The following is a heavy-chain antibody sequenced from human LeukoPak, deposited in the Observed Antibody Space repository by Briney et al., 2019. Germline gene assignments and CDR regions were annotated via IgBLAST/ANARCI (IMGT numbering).Heavy chain of an antibody. CDR2: FSRSSGSI. V-gene: IGHV3-9*01. D-gene: IGHD3-22*01. CDR1: GFTFDDYA. CDR3: AKDATYYYDSSGYYFDY. Sequence: AGRSLRLSCAAPGFTFDDYAMHWVRQAPGKGLEGVSGFSRSSGSIGYADSVKGRVTISRDNAKNSLYLQMNSLRAEDTALYYCAKDATYYYDSSGYYFDYWGQGTLVTVSS. J-gene: IGHJ4*02.